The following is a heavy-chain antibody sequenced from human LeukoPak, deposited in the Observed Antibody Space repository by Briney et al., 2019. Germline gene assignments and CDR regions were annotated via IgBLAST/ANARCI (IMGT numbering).Heavy chain of an antibody. CDR3: AREGSSWDWFDP. Sequence: SETLSLTCTVSGGSISSYYWSWIRQPPGKGPEWIGYIYYSGSTNYNPSLKSRVTISVDTSKNQFSLKLSSVTAADTAVYYCAREGSSWDWFDPWGQGTLVTVSS. D-gene: IGHD6-13*01. CDR2: IYYSGST. J-gene: IGHJ5*02. V-gene: IGHV4-59*01. CDR1: GGSISSYY.